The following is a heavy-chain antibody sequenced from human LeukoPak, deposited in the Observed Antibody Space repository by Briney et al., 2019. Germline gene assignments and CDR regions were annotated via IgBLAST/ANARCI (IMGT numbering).Heavy chain of an antibody. Sequence: SETLSLTCTVSGGSISSSSYYWGWIRQPPGKGLEWIGSIYYSGSTYYNPSLKSRVTISVDTSKNQFSLKLSSVTAADTAVYYCARGWIAVAGYWGQGTLVTVSS. CDR1: GGSISSSSYY. CDR2: IYYSGST. CDR3: ARGWIAVAGY. V-gene: IGHV4-39*07. J-gene: IGHJ4*02. D-gene: IGHD6-19*01.